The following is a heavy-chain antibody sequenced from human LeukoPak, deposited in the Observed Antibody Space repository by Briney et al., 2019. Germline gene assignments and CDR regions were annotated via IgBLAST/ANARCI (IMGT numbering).Heavy chain of an antibody. CDR2: ISYDGSNK. D-gene: IGHD2-2*01. CDR1: GFTFSSYG. V-gene: IGHV3-30*03. CDR3: ARERGSPAATLDY. J-gene: IGHJ4*02. Sequence: PGGSLRLSCAASGFTFSSYGMHWVRQAPGKGLEWVAVISYDGSNKYYADSVKGRFTISRDNSMNTLYLQMNSLRAEDTAVYYCARERGSPAATLDYWGQGTLVTVSS.